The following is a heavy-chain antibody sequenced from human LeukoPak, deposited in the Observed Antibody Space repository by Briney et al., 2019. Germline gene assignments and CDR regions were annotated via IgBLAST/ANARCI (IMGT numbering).Heavy chain of an antibody. CDR2: IYYGGST. J-gene: IGHJ5*02. CDR3: ARRGPPRTLLRGVKSGWFDP. D-gene: IGHD3-10*01. Sequence: SETLSLTCTVSGGSISGSDYYWGWIRQPPGKGLEWIGSIYYGGSTYYNPSLKSRVTMSVDTSKNQFSLKLNSVTAADTAVYYCARRGPPRTLLRGVKSGWFDPWGQGTLVTVSS. V-gene: IGHV4-39*07. CDR1: GGSISGSDYY.